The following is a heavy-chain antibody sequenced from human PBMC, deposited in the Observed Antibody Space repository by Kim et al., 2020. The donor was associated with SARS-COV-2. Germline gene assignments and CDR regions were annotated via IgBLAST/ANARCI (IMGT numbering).Heavy chain of an antibody. CDR3: ARDGLRYVWLPYYYYYYGMDV. D-gene: IGHD6-19*01. Sequence: GGSLRLSCAASGFTFSSYGMHWVRQVPGKGLEWVAVIWYDGSNKYYADSAKGRFTISRDNSKNTLYLQMNSLRAEDQAVYYCARDGLRYVWLPYYYYYYGMDVWGQGTTVTVSS. V-gene: IGHV3-33*01. CDR1: GFTFSSYG. J-gene: IGHJ6*02. CDR2: IWYDGSNK.